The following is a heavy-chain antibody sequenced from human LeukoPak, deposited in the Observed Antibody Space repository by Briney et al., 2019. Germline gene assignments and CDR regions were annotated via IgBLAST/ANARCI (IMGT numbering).Heavy chain of an antibody. CDR2: IYPGDSDT. V-gene: IGHV5-51*01. CDR1: GYTFTSYW. CDR3: ARLVGYYDSSGYYWNDAFDI. J-gene: IGHJ3*02. D-gene: IGHD3-22*01. Sequence: GESLKISCKGSGYTFTSYWIAWVRQMPGKGLEWMGIIYPGDSDTRYSPSFQGQVTISADKSISTAYLQWSSLKASDTAMYYCARLVGYYDSSGYYWNDAFDIWGQGTMVTVSS.